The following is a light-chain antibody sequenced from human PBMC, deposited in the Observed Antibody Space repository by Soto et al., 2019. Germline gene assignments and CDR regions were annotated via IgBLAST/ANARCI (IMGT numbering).Light chain of an antibody. CDR3: QQYNDWPLT. CDR1: QSVSSS. J-gene: IGKJ4*01. V-gene: IGKV3-15*01. Sequence: EIVLTQSPGTLSLSPGERATLSCRASQSVSSSFLAWYQQKPGQAPRLLIYGASNRATGISARFSGSGSGTELTITISSLQSEDFEVYYCQQYNDWPLTFGGGTKVDIK. CDR2: GAS.